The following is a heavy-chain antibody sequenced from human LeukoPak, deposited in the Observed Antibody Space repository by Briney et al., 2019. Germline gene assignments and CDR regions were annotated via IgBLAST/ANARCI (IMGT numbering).Heavy chain of an antibody. Sequence: SETLSLTCTVSGGSITSSSYYWGWIRQPPGKGLEWIGSVYYSGNTYYNSSLKSRVTISVDTSKNQFSLNRISVTAADTAYYMDVWGKRTTVTGSS. J-gene: IGHJ6*03. CDR2: VYYSGNT. CDR3: V. V-gene: IGHV4-39*07. CDR1: GGSITSSSYY.